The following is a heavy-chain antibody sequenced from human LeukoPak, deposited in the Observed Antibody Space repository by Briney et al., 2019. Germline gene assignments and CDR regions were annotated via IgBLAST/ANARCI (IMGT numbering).Heavy chain of an antibody. V-gene: IGHV3-48*03. CDR1: GFTFSSYA. J-gene: IGHJ4*02. CDR3: ARPPAPITADRYQLDY. D-gene: IGHD6-13*01. CDR2: ISSSGSSI. Sequence: PGGSLRLSCAASGFTFSSYAMSWVRQAPGKGLEWVSYISSSGSSIYYADSVKGRFTISRDNAKNSLYLQMNSLRAEDTAVYYCARPPAPITADRYQLDYWGQGTLVTVSS.